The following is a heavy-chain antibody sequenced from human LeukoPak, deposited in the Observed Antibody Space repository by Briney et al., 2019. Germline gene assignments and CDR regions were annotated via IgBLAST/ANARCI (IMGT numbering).Heavy chain of an antibody. CDR1: IDSFSNYH. CDR2: VNESGGT. Sequence: SETLSLTCAVYIDSFSNYHWNWIRQTPAKGMEWIGEVNESGGTNISPSLRSRVILSVDTSKNQFSLKLISVTVADTAIYYCARAYCVGDCSVLHIYFDNWGQGTLVTVSS. V-gene: IGHV4-34*01. CDR3: ARAYCVGDCSVLHIYFDN. D-gene: IGHD2-21*02. J-gene: IGHJ4*02.